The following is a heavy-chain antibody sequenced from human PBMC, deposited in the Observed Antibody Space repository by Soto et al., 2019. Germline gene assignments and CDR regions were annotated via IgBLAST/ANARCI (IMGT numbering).Heavy chain of an antibody. CDR1: GFIVSGSY. J-gene: IGHJ4*02. CDR3: AKDRGTYGDGGLDY. CDR2: MYPDGSR. Sequence: EVQLVESGGDLVQPGGSLRLSCVASGFIVSGSYMSWVRQAPGEGLEWASVMYPDGSRHYAESVKGRFAISRQNSETTVYLQMNSLTPEATAVYYCAKDRGTYGDGGLDYWGQGTLVTVSS. D-gene: IGHD4-17*01. V-gene: IGHV3-53*04.